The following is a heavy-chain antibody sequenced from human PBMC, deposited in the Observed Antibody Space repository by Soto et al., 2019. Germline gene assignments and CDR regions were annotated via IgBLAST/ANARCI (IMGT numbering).Heavy chain of an antibody. CDR2: INPNSGGT. J-gene: IGHJ6*03. V-gene: IGHV1-2*04. CDR3: ARGGREFLDYYYYMDV. D-gene: IGHD3-16*01. Sequence: ASVKVSCKASGYTFTGYYMHWVRQAPGQGLEWMGWINPNSGGTNYAQKFQGWVTMTRDTSISTAYMELSRLRSDDTAVYYCARGGREFLDYYYYMDVWGKGTTVTVSS. CDR1: GYTFTGYY.